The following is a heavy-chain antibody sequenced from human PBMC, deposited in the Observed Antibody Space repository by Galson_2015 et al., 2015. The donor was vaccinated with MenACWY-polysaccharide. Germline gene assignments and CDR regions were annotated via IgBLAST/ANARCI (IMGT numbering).Heavy chain of an antibody. CDR2: IYWDDHT. D-gene: IGHD3-3*01. Sequence: PALVKPTQTLTLPCPFSGFSLSTRGVGVGWIRQPPGKALEWLAVIYWDDHTHYSPSLKSRLTITKDTSKNQVVLTMTNMDPVDTATYYCAHSPGDRFYDFWSGYYITRWDFDYRGQGTLVTVSS. J-gene: IGHJ4*02. V-gene: IGHV2-5*02. CDR1: GFSLSTRGVG. CDR3: AHSPGDRFYDFWSGYYITRWDFDY.